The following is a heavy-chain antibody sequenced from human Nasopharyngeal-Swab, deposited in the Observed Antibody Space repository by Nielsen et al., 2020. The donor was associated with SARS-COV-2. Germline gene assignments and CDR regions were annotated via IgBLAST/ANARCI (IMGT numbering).Heavy chain of an antibody. J-gene: IGHJ4*02. D-gene: IGHD3-22*01. CDR3: ARHSRVTTVVVVTLFDF. CDR2: MSQRGVT. Sequence: GSLRLSCSVSGGPTRANNYYWSWIRQPPGKGLVWVVSMSQRGVTFYNPSLRNRVTLSVDTSKNLLSLKLDSVTAADTALYYCARHSRVTTVVVVTLFDFWGQGIQVTVSS. CDR1: GGPTRANNYY. V-gene: IGHV4-39*01.